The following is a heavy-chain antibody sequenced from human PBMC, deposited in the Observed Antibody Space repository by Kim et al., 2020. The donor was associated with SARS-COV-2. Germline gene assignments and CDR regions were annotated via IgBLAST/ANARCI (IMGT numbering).Heavy chain of an antibody. CDR3: ARDASKGVVADYYFDY. D-gene: IGHD2-15*01. J-gene: IGHJ4*02. CDR2: ISYDGSNK. V-gene: IGHV3-30-3*01. CDR1: GFTFSSYA. Sequence: GGSLRLSCAASGFTFSSYAMHWVRQAPGKGLEWVAVISYDGSNKYYADSVKGRFTISRDNSKNTLYLQMNSLRAEDTAVYYCARDASKGVVADYYFDYWGQGTLVTVSS.